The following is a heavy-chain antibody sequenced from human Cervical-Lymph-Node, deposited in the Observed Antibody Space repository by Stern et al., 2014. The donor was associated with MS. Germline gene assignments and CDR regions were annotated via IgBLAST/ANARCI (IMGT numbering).Heavy chain of an antibody. Sequence: EVQLVQSGAEVKKPGESLKISCKGSGYRFTNNWIGWVRQMPGKGLEWMGIIYSSDSETTYSPSFQGQFIISGDKSINTAYLQWSSLKASDTAMYFCARRPYHPFDGNSWYFDLWGRGTLVTVSS. J-gene: IGHJ2*01. D-gene: IGHD4-23*01. CDR2: IYSSDSET. V-gene: IGHV5-51*01. CDR1: GYRFTNNW. CDR3: ARRPYHPFDGNSWYFDL.